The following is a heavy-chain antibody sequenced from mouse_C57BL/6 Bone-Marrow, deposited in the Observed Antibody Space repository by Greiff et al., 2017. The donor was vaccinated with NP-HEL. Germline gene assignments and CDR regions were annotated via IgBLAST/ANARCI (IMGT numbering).Heavy chain of an antibody. Sequence: QVQLQQSGAELVRPGASVTLSCKASGYTFTDYEMHWVKQTPVHGLEWIGAIDPETGGTAYNQKFKGKAILTADKSSSTAYMELRSLTSEDSAVYYCTRGGDGYYENFDYWGQGTTLTVSS. V-gene: IGHV1-15*01. CDR2: IDPETGGT. J-gene: IGHJ2*01. D-gene: IGHD2-3*01. CDR1: GYTFTDYE. CDR3: TRGGDGYYENFDY.